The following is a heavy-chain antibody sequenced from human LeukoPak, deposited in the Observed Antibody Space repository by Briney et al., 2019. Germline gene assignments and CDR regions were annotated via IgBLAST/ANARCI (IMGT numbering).Heavy chain of an antibody. Sequence: KPSETLSLTCTVSGGSISGYYWSWIRQPPGEGLEWIGYIYYSGSANYNPSLRSRVIILVDTSKNQFSLKLSSVTAADTAVYYCARGTVTTSMKAFDIWGQGTMVTVSS. D-gene: IGHD4-17*01. CDR3: ARGTVTTSMKAFDI. J-gene: IGHJ3*02. CDR2: IYYSGSA. CDR1: GGSISGYY. V-gene: IGHV4-59*08.